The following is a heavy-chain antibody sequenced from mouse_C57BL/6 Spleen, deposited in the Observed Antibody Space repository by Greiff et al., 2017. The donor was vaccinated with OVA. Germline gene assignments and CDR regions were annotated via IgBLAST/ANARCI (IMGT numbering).Heavy chain of an antibody. CDR2: IRNKANGYTT. D-gene: IGHD1-1*01. Sequence: EVKLMESGGGLVQPGGSLSLSCAASGFTFTDYYMSWVRQPPGKALEWLGFIRNKANGYTTEYSASVKGRFTISRDNSQSILYLQMNALRAEDSATYYCARYWGSRYYFDYWGQGTTLTVSS. J-gene: IGHJ2*01. V-gene: IGHV7-3*01. CDR3: ARYWGSRYYFDY. CDR1: GFTFTDYY.